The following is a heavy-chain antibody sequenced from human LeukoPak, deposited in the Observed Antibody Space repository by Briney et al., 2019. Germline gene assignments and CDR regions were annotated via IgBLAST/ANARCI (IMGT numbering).Heavy chain of an antibody. CDR3: ARIVVVTATSVYFDY. Sequence: SETLSLTCTVSGFSISSGGYYWSWIRQHPGKGLEWIGYIYYSGSTYYNPSLKSRVTISVDTSKNQFSLKLSSVTAADTAVYYCARIVVVTATSVYFDYWGQGTLVTVSS. CDR2: IYYSGST. J-gene: IGHJ4*02. D-gene: IGHD2-21*02. V-gene: IGHV4-31*03. CDR1: GFSISSGGYY.